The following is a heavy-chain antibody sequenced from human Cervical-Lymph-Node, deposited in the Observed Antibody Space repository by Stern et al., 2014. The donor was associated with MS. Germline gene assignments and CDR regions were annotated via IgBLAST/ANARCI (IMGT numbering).Heavy chain of an antibody. CDR3: AGGRWLRSPALDY. J-gene: IGHJ4*02. V-gene: IGHV4-59*01. D-gene: IGHD5-12*01. CDR1: GGSISSYN. CDR2: IYNSGVT. Sequence: QVQLQESGPGLVQPSETLSLTCTVSGGSISSYNWGWIRQPPGKGLEWIGSIYNSGVTNYNPSLKSRVTISVDTSKDQFSLKLSSVTAADTAVYYCAGGRWLRSPALDYWGQGTLVTVSS.